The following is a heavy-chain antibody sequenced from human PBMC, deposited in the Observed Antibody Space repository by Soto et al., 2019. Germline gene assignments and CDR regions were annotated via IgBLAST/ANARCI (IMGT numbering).Heavy chain of an antibody. CDR1: GYSFNNFA. J-gene: IGHJ4*02. CDR2: ISVYNGNT. Sequence: GASVKVSCKASGYSFNNFAGRWVRQAPGQGLEWMGWISVYNGNTKYAERVQGRVRLTTDTSTTTVFMELRSLKSDDTAVYYCARFRPFMGIPVTGTVLFDYWGQGTPVTVSS. D-gene: IGHD6-19*01. V-gene: IGHV1-18*01. CDR3: ARFRPFMGIPVTGTVLFDY.